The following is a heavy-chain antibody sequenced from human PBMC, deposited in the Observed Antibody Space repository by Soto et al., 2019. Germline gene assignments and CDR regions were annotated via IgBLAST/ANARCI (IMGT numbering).Heavy chain of an antibody. J-gene: IGHJ6*02. CDR1: GGSISSSNW. V-gene: IGHV4-4*02. CDR3: ASVRGGYYYAMDV. Sequence: QVQLQESGPGLVKPSGTLSLTCAVSGGSISSSNWWSWVRQPPGKGLEWIGEIYHSGSTNYNPSLHTRVTISVDKSKNQFSLKLSSVTAADTAVYYCASVRGGYYYAMDVWGQGTTVTVSS. CDR2: IYHSGST. D-gene: IGHD3-10*02.